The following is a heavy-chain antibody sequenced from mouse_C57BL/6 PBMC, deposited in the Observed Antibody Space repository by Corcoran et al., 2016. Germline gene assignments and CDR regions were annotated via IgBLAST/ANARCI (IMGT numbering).Heavy chain of an antibody. CDR2: IYPGNGDT. V-gene: IGHV1-80*01. CDR3: ARRDVSRSWFAY. J-gene: IGHJ3*01. CDR1: GYAFSSYW. Sequence: QVQLQQSGAELVKPGASVKISCKASGYAFSSYWMSWVKQSPGKGLEWIGQIYPGNGDTNYNGKFKGKATLTADKSSSTAYMQLSSLTSEDSAVYFCARRDVSRSWFAYCGQGTLVTVSA.